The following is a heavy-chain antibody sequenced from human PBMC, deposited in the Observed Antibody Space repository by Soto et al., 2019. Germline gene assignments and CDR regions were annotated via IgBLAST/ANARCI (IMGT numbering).Heavy chain of an antibody. CDR2: IFHSGST. CDR3: VRGGIAGHWFDP. CDR1: SAFIIRGWFY. Sequence: TLSVNCPVGSAFIIRGWFYYNWLRQPPGKGLEWLGYIFHSGSTLYNPSLRGRLTLSADTSRNQLSLYLTSVTAADTAVYYCVRGGIAGHWFDPWGQGILVTVSS. J-gene: IGHJ5*02. V-gene: IGHV4-31*03. D-gene: IGHD2-15*01.